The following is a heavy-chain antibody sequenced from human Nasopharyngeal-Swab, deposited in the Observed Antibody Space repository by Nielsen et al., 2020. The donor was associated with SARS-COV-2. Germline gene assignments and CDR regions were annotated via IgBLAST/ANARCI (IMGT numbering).Heavy chain of an antibody. CDR2: IYYTGST. J-gene: IGHJ4*02. CDR1: SGSISSSSYF. V-gene: IGHV4-39*01. CDR3: ARHHRPRGHQQPVAFDY. Sequence: SETLSLTCNVSSGSISSSSYFWGWIRQPPGKGLEWIGTIYYTGSTYHNLSLKSRVTISLYTSKNHFSLKLRSVTAADTAVYYCARHHRPRGHQQPVAFDYWGPGTLVTVSS. D-gene: IGHD6-13*01.